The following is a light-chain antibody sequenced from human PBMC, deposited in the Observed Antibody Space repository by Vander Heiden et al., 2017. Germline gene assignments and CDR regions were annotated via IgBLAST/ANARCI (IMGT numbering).Light chain of an antibody. J-gene: IGKJ3*01. CDR3: QQRSDWLFT. CDR1: LRVTSN. V-gene: IGKV3-11*01. Sequence: IVLTQSPATLSLSPGESATLSCTARLRVTSNLAWYQQKPGQAPRLLIYDASNRAAGIPARFSGGGSGTDFTLTISSLDPEDFAVYYCQQRSDWLFTFGPGTKVDMK. CDR2: DAS.